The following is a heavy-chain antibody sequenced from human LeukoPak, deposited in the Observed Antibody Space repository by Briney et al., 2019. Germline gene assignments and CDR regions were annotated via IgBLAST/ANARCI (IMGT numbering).Heavy chain of an antibody. J-gene: IGHJ5*02. V-gene: IGHV1-8*02. CDR1: GYTFTGYY. CDR3: ARGRGTSCFS. CDR2: MNPNSGNT. Sequence: ASVKVSCKASGYTFTGYYMHWVRQAPGQGLEWMGWMNPNSGNTGYAQKFQGRVTMTRNTSISTAYMELSSLRSEDTAVYYCARGRGTSCFSWGQGILVTVSS. D-gene: IGHD2-2*01.